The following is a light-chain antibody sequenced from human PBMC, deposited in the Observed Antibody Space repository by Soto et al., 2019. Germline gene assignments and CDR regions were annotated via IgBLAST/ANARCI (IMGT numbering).Light chain of an antibody. CDR3: QQYNIWPIP. CDR1: QSVGSD. Sequence: EVVMMQSPSTLSVSKGERATLSCRASQSVGSDLAWYQHTPGQPPRLLIYGASTRATGIPGRFSGSGSGTEFTLTISSLQSEDFAVYYCQQYNIWPIPFGQGGRLEVK. V-gene: IGKV3-15*01. J-gene: IGKJ5*01. CDR2: GAS.